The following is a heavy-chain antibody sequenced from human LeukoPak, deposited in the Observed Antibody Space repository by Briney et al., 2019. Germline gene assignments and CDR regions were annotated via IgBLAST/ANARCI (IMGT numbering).Heavy chain of an antibody. CDR1: GGSISSGGYY. CDR3: ARALGGYSGYDPYYFDY. J-gene: IGHJ4*02. CDR2: IYYSGST. Sequence: PSETLSLTCTVSGGSISSGGYYWSWIRQHPGKGLEWIGYIYYSGSTYYNPSLKSRVTISVDPSKNQFSLKLSSVTAADTAVYYCARALGGYSGYDPYYFDYWGQGTLVTVSS. D-gene: IGHD5-12*01. V-gene: IGHV4-31*03.